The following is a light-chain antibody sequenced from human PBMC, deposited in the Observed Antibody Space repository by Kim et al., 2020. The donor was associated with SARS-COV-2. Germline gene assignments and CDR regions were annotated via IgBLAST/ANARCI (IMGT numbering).Light chain of an antibody. V-gene: IGKV3-15*01. CDR3: QQYNRRPRT. Sequence: MTQSPATLSLFPGERATLSCRASQSVSIDLAWYQHKPGQPPKLVMYGASTRATGIPARFSGSGSGTDFTLTISSLQSEDFAVYYCQQYNRRPRTFGQGTKVDIK. CDR1: QSVSID. J-gene: IGKJ1*01. CDR2: GAS.